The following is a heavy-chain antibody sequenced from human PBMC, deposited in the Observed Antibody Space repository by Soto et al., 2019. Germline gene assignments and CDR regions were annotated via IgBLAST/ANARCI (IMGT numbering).Heavy chain of an antibody. V-gene: IGHV3-15*07. CDR1: GFTFSNAW. Sequence: EVQLVESGGGPVKPGGSLRLSCAASGFTFSNAWMNWVRQAPSKGLEWVARIKHRADGGTTDYAAPVKGRFTISRDDSRNTVFLQMDGLKVEDTAMYYCTSDLYSSSAWANDYWGQGTPVTVST. D-gene: IGHD6-19*01. CDR3: TSDLYSSSAWANDY. J-gene: IGHJ4*02. CDR2: IKHRADGGTT.